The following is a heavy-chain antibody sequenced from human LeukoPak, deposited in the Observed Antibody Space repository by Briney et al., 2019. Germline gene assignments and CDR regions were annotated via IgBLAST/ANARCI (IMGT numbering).Heavy chain of an antibody. V-gene: IGHV3-23*01. CDR1: GFTFSSYA. D-gene: IGHD2-15*01. CDR3: AKGLMVAATLDFDY. CDR2: ISGSGGST. J-gene: IGHJ4*02. Sequence: QPGGSLRLSCAASGFTFSSYAMSWVRQAPGKGLWWVSAISGSGGSTYYADSLKGRFTISRDNAKNTLYLKMNSLRAEDTAVYYCAKGLMVAATLDFDYWGQGTLVTVSS.